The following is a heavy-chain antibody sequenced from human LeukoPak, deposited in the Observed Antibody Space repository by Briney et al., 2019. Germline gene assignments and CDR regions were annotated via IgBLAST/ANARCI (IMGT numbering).Heavy chain of an antibody. CDR2: INPNSGGT. Sequence: ASVKVSCKASGFTFTSSAMQWVRQAPGQGLEWMGWINPNSGGTNYARKFQGWVTMTRDTSISTAYMELSRLRSDDTAVYYCARGPVIVGATLDYWGQGTLVTVSS. CDR3: ARGPVIVGATLDY. D-gene: IGHD1-26*01. CDR1: GFTFTSSA. V-gene: IGHV1-2*04. J-gene: IGHJ4*02.